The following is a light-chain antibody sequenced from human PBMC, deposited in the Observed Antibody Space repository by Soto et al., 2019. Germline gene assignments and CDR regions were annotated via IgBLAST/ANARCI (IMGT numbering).Light chain of an antibody. Sequence: QPALTQPPCVSLSLGQPITISCTGTSSDVGGYNYVSWYQQHPGKPPKLMIYEVSNRPSGVSNRFSGSKSGNTASLTISGLQAEDEADYYCSSYTSSSTLYVFGTGTKVTVL. CDR1: SSDVGGYNY. CDR2: EVS. V-gene: IGLV2-14*01. J-gene: IGLJ1*01. CDR3: SSYTSSSTLYV.